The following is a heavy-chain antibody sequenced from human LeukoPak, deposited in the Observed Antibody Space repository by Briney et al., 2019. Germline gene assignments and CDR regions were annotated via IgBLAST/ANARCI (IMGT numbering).Heavy chain of an antibody. CDR3: ARVLEAASFDY. CDR2: IRNDGNDK. D-gene: IGHD6-13*01. Sequence: GGSLRLSCAASGFTLNKHGMHWVRQAPGKGLEWFSFIRNDGNDKYYADSVRGRFTMSRDNAKNSLYLQMNSLRAEDTAVYYCARVLEAASFDYWGQGTPVTVSS. J-gene: IGHJ4*02. V-gene: IGHV3-21*05. CDR1: GFTLNKHG.